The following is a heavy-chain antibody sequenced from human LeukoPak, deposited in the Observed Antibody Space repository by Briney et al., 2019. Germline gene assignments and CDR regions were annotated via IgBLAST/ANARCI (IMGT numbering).Heavy chain of an antibody. V-gene: IGHV3-7*05. CDR1: GFTYSSYW. CDR3: ARIMRGTTCYDY. Sequence: GGSPRLSCAASGFTYSSYWMSWARQAQGKGLEGVANIKQDGSEKYYVDCVKGRFTISRDDAKNSLCLQMNSLRAEDTAFYYCARIMRGTTCYDYWGQGTLVTVSS. CDR2: IKQDGSEK. D-gene: IGHD2-2*01. J-gene: IGHJ4*02.